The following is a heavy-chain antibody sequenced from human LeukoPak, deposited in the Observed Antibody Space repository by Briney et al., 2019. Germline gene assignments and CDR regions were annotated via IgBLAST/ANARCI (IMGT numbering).Heavy chain of an antibody. D-gene: IGHD3-22*01. Sequence: PGGSLRLSCVASGFTFSRYAMTWVRQAPGKGLVWVSRITTDGSSTSYADSVKGRFTISRDNAKNTLYLQMNSLRAEDTAVYYCARDTHNYHDSSGHYYAIVWGQGTLVTVSS. CDR1: GFTFSRYA. CDR2: ITTDGSST. V-gene: IGHV3-74*01. J-gene: IGHJ4*02. CDR3: ARDTHNYHDSSGHYYAIV.